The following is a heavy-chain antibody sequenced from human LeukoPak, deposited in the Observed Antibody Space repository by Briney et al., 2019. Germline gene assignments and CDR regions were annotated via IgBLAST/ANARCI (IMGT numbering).Heavy chain of an antibody. CDR2: MNPNTGNA. Sequence: ASMKVSCKASGYTFTNFDINWVRQATGQGLEWMGWMNPNTGNAGYAQKFQDRVTITWDASISTACMDLSSLRSEDTAVYYCARVGYSNSYDYWGQGTLVTVSS. V-gene: IGHV1-8*01. CDR3: ARVGYSNSYDY. J-gene: IGHJ4*02. CDR1: GYTFTNFD. D-gene: IGHD1-26*01.